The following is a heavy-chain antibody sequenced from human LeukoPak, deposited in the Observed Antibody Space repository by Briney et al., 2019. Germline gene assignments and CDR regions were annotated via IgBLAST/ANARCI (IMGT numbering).Heavy chain of an antibody. D-gene: IGHD3-3*01. CDR1: GFTFSSYS. CDR2: ISGSGGST. Sequence: GGSLRLSCAASGFTFSSYSMNWVRQAPGKGLEWVSAISGSGGSTYYADSVKGRFTISRDNSKNTLYLQMNSLRAEDTAVYYCAKDRRITIFGVVEGGAFDIWGQGTMVTVSS. J-gene: IGHJ3*02. CDR3: AKDRRITIFGVVEGGAFDI. V-gene: IGHV3-23*01.